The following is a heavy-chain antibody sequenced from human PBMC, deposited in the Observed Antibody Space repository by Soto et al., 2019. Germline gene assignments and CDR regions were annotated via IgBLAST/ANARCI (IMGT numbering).Heavy chain of an antibody. V-gene: IGHV1-69*06. Sequence: QVQLVQSGAEVKKPGSSVTVSCKASGGTFSSYAISWVRQAHGQGLEWMGGIIPIFGPANYAQKFQGRVTITADKSTSTAYMELSSLRSENTAVYYCARVDEREEGFFDYWVQGTLVTVSS. J-gene: IGHJ4*02. CDR2: IIPIFGPA. CDR1: GGTFSSYA. CDR3: ARVDEREEGFFDY. D-gene: IGHD1-26*01.